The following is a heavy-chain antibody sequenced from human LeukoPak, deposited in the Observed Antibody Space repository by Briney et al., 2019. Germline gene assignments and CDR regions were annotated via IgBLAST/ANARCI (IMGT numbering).Heavy chain of an antibody. Sequence: PSETLSLTCSVSGDSITGYYWGWIRHPPGEGLEWSGNIYYTGNTYYNSSLKRRVTISLDTPKNQFSLQVISLTAADTGAYYCTKSAGSGLIRTCGPGTMVTVSS. V-gene: IGHV4-39*07. CDR2: IYYTGNT. CDR1: GDSITGYY. CDR3: TKSAGSGLIRT. J-gene: IGHJ3*01. D-gene: IGHD3-10*01.